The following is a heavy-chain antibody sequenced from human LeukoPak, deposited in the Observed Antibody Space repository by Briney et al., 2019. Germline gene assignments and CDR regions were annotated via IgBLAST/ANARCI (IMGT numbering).Heavy chain of an antibody. Sequence: ASVKVSCKASGYTFTSYAMHWVRQAPGQRLEWMGWINAGNGNTKYSQKFQGRVTITADESTSTAYMELSSLRSEDTAVYYCARRGYDFWSGYSEEFDYWGQGTLVTVSS. V-gene: IGHV1-3*01. J-gene: IGHJ4*02. CDR3: ARRGYDFWSGYSEEFDY. CDR1: GYTFTSYA. CDR2: INAGNGNT. D-gene: IGHD3-3*01.